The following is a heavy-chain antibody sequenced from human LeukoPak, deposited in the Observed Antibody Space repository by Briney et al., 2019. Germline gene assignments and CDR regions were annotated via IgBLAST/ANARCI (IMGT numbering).Heavy chain of an antibody. CDR1: GYTFTGYY. J-gene: IGHJ4*02. CDR3: LRSDRSGWWYFDY. V-gene: IGHV1-2*02. D-gene: IGHD6-19*01. CDR2: INPNSGGT. Sequence: ASVKVCCKASGYTFTGYYMHWVRQAPGQGLEWMGWINPNSGGTNYAQKFQGRVTMTRDTSISTAYMELSRLRSDDTAVYYCLRSDRSGWWYFDYWGQGTLVTVSS.